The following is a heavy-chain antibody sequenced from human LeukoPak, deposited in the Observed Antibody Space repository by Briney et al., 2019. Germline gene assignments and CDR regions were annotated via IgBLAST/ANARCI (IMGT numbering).Heavy chain of an antibody. V-gene: IGHV4-59*01. CDR2: IYYSGSS. Sequence: SETLSLTCTVSGGSISSYYWSWIRQPPGKGLEWIGYIYYSGSSNYNPSLKSRVTISVDTSKNQFSLKLSSVTAADTAVYYCARGNGYSCGYSLDYWGQGTLVTVSS. D-gene: IGHD5-18*01. CDR3: ARGNGYSCGYSLDY. J-gene: IGHJ4*02. CDR1: GGSISSYY.